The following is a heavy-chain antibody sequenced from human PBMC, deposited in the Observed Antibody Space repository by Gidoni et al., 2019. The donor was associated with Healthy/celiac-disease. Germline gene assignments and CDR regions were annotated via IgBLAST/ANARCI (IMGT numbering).Heavy chain of an antibody. V-gene: IGHV1-3*01. CDR2: ITAGNGNT. D-gene: IGHD2-21*02. Sequence: QVQLVQSGAEVKKPGASVKVSCQASGYTSTSYAMHWVRQDPGQRLEWMGWITAGNGNTKYSQKFQGRVTITRDTSASTAYMELSSLRSEDTAVYYCARDLAYCGGDCYLTYGMDVWGQGTTVTVSS. CDR1: GYTSTSYA. J-gene: IGHJ6*02. CDR3: ARDLAYCGGDCYLTYGMDV.